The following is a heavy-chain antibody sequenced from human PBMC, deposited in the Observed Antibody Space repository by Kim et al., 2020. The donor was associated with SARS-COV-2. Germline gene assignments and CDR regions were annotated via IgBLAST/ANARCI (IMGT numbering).Heavy chain of an antibody. V-gene: IGHV1-69*02. CDR3: ARSYGSGSYYLDY. D-gene: IGHD3-10*01. J-gene: IGHJ4*02. Sequence: YAQKFQGRVTITADKSTSTAYMELSSLRSEDTAVYYCARSYGSGSYYLDYWGQGTLVTVSS.